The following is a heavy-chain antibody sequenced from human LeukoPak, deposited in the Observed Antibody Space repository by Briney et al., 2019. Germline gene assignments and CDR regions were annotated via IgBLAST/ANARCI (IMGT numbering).Heavy chain of an antibody. J-gene: IGHJ4*02. CDR2: IYYSGST. CDR3: ARVLGTTHSGSYPLDY. D-gene: IGHD1-26*01. Sequence: PSETLSLTCTVSGGSISSYYWSWIRQPPGKGLEWLGYIYYSGSTNYNPSLKSRVTISVDTSKNQFSLKLSSVTAADTAVYYCARVLGTTHSGSYPLDYWGQGTLVTVSS. CDR1: GGSISSYY. V-gene: IGHV4-59*01.